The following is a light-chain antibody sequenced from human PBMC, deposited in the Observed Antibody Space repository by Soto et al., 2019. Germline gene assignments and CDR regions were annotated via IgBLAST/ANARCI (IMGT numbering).Light chain of an antibody. J-gene: IGLJ2*01. CDR1: SSNIGAGYD. CDR3: QSYDSRLSAVV. Sequence: QPVLTQPPSVSGAPGQRVTISCTGTSSNIGAGYDVHWYQQLPGAAPKLLIYGNINRPSGVPDRFSGSKSGTSASLAITGLQAEDEADYYCQSYDSRLSAVVFGGGTKLTVL. CDR2: GNI. V-gene: IGLV1-40*01.